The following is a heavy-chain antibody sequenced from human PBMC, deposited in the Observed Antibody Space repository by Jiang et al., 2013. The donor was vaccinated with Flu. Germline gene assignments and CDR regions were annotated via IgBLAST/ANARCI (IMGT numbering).Heavy chain of an antibody. D-gene: IGHD2-21*02. Sequence: SCKASGYTFTSYAMHWVRQAPGQRLEWMGWINAGNGNTKYSQKFQGRVTITRDTSASTAYMELSSLRSEDTAVYYCARGGVVVVTLFDYWGQGTLVTVSS. CDR1: GYTFTSYA. CDR2: INAGNGNT. V-gene: IGHV1-3*01. CDR3: ARGGVVVVTLFDY. J-gene: IGHJ4*02.